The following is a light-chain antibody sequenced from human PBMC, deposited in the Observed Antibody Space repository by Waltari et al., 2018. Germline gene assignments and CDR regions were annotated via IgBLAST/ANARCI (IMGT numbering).Light chain of an antibody. Sequence: QSVLTQPPSASGTPGQRVTISCARGSSNIGRHTVHWYQHLPGTAPKLLIYNDNQRPSGVPDRCSGSKSGTSAYLAISGLQSEDEVDYYCAAWDDSLNGQVFGGGTKLTVL. V-gene: IGLV1-44*01. J-gene: IGLJ3*02. CDR3: AAWDDSLNGQV. CDR2: NDN. CDR1: SSNIGRHT.